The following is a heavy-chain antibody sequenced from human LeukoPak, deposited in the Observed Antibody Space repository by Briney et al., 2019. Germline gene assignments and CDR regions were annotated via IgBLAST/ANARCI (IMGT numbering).Heavy chain of an antibody. D-gene: IGHD5-12*01. J-gene: IGHJ4*02. CDR1: GFTFSSYA. V-gene: IGHV3-30*04. Sequence: GRSLRLSCAASGFTFSSYAMHWVRQAPGKGLEWVAVISYDGSNKYYADSVKGRFTISRDNSKNTLYLQMNSLRAEDTAVYYCAREGVDRYSGYEILLLGYWGQGTLVTVSS. CDR2: ISYDGSNK. CDR3: AREGVDRYSGYEILLLGY.